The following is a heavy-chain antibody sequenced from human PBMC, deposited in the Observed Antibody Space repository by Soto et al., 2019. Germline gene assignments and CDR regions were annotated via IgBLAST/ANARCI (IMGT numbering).Heavy chain of an antibody. V-gene: IGHV1-8*01. Sequence: ASVKVSCKASGYTFTSYDINWVRQATGQGLEWMGWMNPNSGNTGYAQKFQGRVTMTRNTSISTAYMELSSLRSEDTAVYYCARAYSLGVYYYYYMDVWGKGTTVTVSS. CDR2: MNPNSGNT. J-gene: IGHJ6*03. D-gene: IGHD3-16*01. CDR3: ARAYSLGVYYYYYMDV. CDR1: GYTFTSYD.